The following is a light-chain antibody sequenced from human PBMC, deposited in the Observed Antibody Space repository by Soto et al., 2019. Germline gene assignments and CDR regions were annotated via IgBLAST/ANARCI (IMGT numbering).Light chain of an antibody. CDR1: SSNIGAGYD. J-gene: IGLJ7*01. V-gene: IGLV1-40*01. CDR2: GNS. CDR3: QSYDSSLAV. Sequence: QLVLTQPPSVSGAPGQRVTISCTGSSSNIGAGYDVHWYQQLPGTAPKLLIYGNSNRPSGVPDRFSGSKSGTSASLAITGLQAEDEADYYCQSYDSSLAVFGGGTQLTVL.